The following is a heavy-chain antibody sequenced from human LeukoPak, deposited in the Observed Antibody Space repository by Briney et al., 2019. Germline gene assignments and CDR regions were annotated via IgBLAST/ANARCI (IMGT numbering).Heavy chain of an antibody. D-gene: IGHD5-18*01. CDR2: IYYTGNT. Sequence: SQTLSLTCTVSGGSISSYYWSWIRQPPGKLLEWIGYIYYTGNTNYNPSLKSRVTISVDTSKNQFSLKLSSVTAADTAVYYCARYTTMGVNDAFDIWGQGTMVTVSS. CDR1: GGSISSYY. CDR3: ARYTTMGVNDAFDI. J-gene: IGHJ3*02. V-gene: IGHV4-59*01.